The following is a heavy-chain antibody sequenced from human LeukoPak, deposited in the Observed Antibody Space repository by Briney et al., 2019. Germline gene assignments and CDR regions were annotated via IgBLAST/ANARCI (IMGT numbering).Heavy chain of an antibody. CDR3: ARGCPSVWFGGTRWFDP. CDR2: INHSGST. CDR1: GGSFSGYY. J-gene: IGHJ5*02. V-gene: IGHV4-34*01. Sequence: SETLSLTCAVYGGSFSGYYWSWIRQPPGKGLEWIGEINHSGSTNYNPSLKSRVTISVDTSKNQFSLKLSSVTAADTAVYYCARGCPSVWFGGTRWFDPWGQGTLVTVSS. D-gene: IGHD3-10*01.